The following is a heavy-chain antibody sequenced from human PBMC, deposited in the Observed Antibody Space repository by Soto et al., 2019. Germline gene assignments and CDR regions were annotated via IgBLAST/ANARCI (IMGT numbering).Heavy chain of an antibody. CDR3: ARWVGGYYFDY. Sequence: QVQLVESGGGVVQPGRSLRLSCAASGFTFSSYGMHWVRQAPGKGLEWVAVIWYDGSNKYYADSVKGRFTISRDNSKNTLYLQMNSLRAEDTAVYYCARWVGGYYFDYWGQGTLVTVSS. CDR2: IWYDGSNK. CDR1: GFTFSSYG. V-gene: IGHV3-33*01. D-gene: IGHD3-16*01. J-gene: IGHJ4*02.